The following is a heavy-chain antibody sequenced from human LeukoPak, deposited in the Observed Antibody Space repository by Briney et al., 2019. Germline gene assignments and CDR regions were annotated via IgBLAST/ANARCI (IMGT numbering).Heavy chain of an antibody. J-gene: IGHJ3*02. CDR1: GGTFSSYA. Sequence: ASVKVSCKASGGTFSSYAISWVRQAPGQGLEWMGGIIPIFGTANYAQKFQGRVTITADESTSTAYMELSSLRSEDTAVYYCARPTRLRFLEWLSSGAFDIRGQGTMVTVSS. CDR3: ARPTRLRFLEWLSSGAFDI. CDR2: IIPIFGTA. V-gene: IGHV1-69*13. D-gene: IGHD3-3*01.